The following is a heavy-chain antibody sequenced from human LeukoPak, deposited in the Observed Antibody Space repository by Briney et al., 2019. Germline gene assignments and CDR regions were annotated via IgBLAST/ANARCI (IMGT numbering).Heavy chain of an antibody. CDR1: GGTFNSYA. J-gene: IGHJ4*02. V-gene: IGHV1-69*05. CDR2: IIPRLGTT. CDR3: AADGTD. Sequence: SVKVSCKASGGTFNSYAINWVRQAPGQGLEWMGGIIPRLGTTKYIEKFQGRITITTDESTTTAYMELASLRSEDTAVYYCAADGTDWGQGTLVTVSS.